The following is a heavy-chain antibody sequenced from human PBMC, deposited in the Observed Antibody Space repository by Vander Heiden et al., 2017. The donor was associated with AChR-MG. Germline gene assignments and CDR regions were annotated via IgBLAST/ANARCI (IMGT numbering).Heavy chain of an antibody. J-gene: IGHJ4*02. CDR2: ISGSGGST. Sequence: EVQLLESGGGLVQPGGSLRLSCAASGFTFSSYAMSWVRQAPGKGLEWVSAISGSGGSTYYADAVKGRFTISRDNSKNTLYLQMNRLRAEDTAVYYCAKGGAAAGTVGSDYWGQGTLVTVSS. CDR3: AKGGAAAGTVGSDY. D-gene: IGHD6-13*01. CDR1: GFTFSSYA. V-gene: IGHV3-23*01.